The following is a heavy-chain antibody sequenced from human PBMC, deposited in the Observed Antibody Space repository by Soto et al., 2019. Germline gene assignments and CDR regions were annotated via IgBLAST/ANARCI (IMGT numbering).Heavy chain of an antibody. J-gene: IGHJ4*02. CDR3: AKEQGDYGEWYYFDS. CDR2: IWYDGSDT. Sequence: QVQLVESGGGVVQPGRSLRLSSAASGFTFSSYGMHWVRQAPGKGLEWVAIIWYDGSDTYYADSVKGRFTVSRDNSKSTLFLQMNSLRAEDTAVYYCAKEQGDYGEWYYFDSWGQGTLVTVSS. V-gene: IGHV3-33*06. D-gene: IGHD4-17*01. CDR1: GFTFSSYG.